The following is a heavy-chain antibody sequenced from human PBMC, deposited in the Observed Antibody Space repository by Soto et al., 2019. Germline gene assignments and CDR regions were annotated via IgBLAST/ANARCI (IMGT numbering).Heavy chain of an antibody. CDR3: ARGVYGSGSYKAERWFDP. CDR2: IWCDGSNK. J-gene: IGHJ5*02. V-gene: IGHV3-33*01. CDR1: GFTFSSYG. Sequence: QVQLVESGGGVVQPGRSLRLSCAASGFTFSSYGMHWVRQAPGKGLEWVAVIWCDGSNKYYADSVKGRFTISRDNSKNTLYLQMNSLRAEDTAVYYCARGVYGSGSYKAERWFDPWGQGTLVTVSS. D-gene: IGHD3-10*01.